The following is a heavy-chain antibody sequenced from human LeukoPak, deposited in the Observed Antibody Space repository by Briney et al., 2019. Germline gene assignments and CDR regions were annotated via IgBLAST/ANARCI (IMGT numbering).Heavy chain of an antibody. CDR2: IKQDGSEK. D-gene: IGHD1-7*01. Sequence: PGGSLRLSCTASGFTFSSYAMNWVRQAPGKGLEWVANIKQDGSEKYYVDSVKGRFTISRDNAKNSLYLQMNSLRAEDTAVYYCARGIWNYVAGYWGQGTLVTVSS. CDR1: GFTFSSYA. J-gene: IGHJ4*02. CDR3: ARGIWNYVAGY. V-gene: IGHV3-7*01.